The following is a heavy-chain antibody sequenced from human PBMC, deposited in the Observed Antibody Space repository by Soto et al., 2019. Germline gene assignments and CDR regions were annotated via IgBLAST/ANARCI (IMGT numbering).Heavy chain of an antibody. CDR1: GVSLSDLS. CDR3: ATVRSRYDILTGYYSYFDR. D-gene: IGHD3-9*01. CDR2: FDPEERER. J-gene: IGHJ4*02. Sequence: QVQLIQSGPEVSRPGASVKVSCKVSGVSLSDLSMHWVRQGPGKGLEWMGGFDPEERERLYAQKFQGRVTMTEDTYSDAAYMELSSLGSEDSAVFYCATVRSRYDILTGYYSYFDRWGQGTLVTVSS. V-gene: IGHV1-24*01.